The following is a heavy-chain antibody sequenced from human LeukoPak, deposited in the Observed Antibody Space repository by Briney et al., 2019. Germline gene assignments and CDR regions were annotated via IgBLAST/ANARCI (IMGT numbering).Heavy chain of an antibody. D-gene: IGHD1-26*01. V-gene: IGHV3-30*04. CDR3: ARGGLLSGLDY. CDR2: ISYDGSNK. J-gene: IGHJ4*02. Sequence: GGSLRLSCAASGFTFSSYAMHWVRQAPGKGLEWVAVISYDGSNKYYADSVKGRFTISRDNSKNTLYLQMNSLRAEDTAVYYCARGGLLSGLDYWGQGTLVTVSS. CDR1: GFTFSSYA.